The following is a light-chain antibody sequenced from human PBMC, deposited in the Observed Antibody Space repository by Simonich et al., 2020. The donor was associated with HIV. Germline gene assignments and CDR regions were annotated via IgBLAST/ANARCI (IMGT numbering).Light chain of an antibody. CDR2: SNN. CDR1: TSNIGSNT. CDR3: SSYAGSNNLV. V-gene: IGLV1-44*01. Sequence: QSVLTQPPSASGTPGPRVSISCSGSTSNIGSNTVNWYQQLPGTAPKLLIYSNNQRPSGVPDRFSGSKSGTSASLAISGLQSEDEADYYCSSYAGSNNLVFGGGTKLTVL. J-gene: IGLJ3*02.